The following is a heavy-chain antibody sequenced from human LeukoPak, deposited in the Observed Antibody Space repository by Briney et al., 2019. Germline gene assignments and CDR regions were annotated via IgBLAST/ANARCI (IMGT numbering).Heavy chain of an antibody. Sequence: PSETLSLTCTVSGGSISSGGYYWSWLRQHPGKGLEWIGYIYYSGSTYYNPSLKSRVTISVDTSKNQFSLKLSSVTAADTAVYYCARGGAARDENYNWFDPWGQGTLVTVSS. CDR1: GGSISSGGYY. J-gene: IGHJ5*02. V-gene: IGHV4-31*03. CDR3: ARGGAARDENYNWFDP. D-gene: IGHD6-6*01. CDR2: IYYSGST.